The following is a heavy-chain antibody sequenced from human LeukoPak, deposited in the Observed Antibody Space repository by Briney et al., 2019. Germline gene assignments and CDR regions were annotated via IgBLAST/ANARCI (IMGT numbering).Heavy chain of an antibody. CDR2: INWNSDTK. CDR1: GFAFHNYA. D-gene: IGHD4-23*01. Sequence: PRGSLRLSCVGSGFAFHNYAMHGVRRPPGKVLEWVSAINWNSDTKAYADSVKGRFTISRDRARNSLYLQMDSLRPEDTALYYCAKDTGGNGAYFYAMDVWGQGTSVTVSS. V-gene: IGHV3-9*01. CDR3: AKDTGGNGAYFYAMDV. J-gene: IGHJ6*02.